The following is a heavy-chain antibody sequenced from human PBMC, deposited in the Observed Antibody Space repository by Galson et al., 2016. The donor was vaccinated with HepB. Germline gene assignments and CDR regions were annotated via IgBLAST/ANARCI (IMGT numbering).Heavy chain of an antibody. V-gene: IGHV3-30*03. D-gene: IGHD2-21*02. J-gene: IGHJ5*01. CDR3: ARGCGGDCLNWLDS. CDR1: GFTFSRYG. Sequence: SLRLSCAASGFTFSRYGMHWVRQAPGKGLEWVAAISYDGSNEYYVDSVKGRFTISRDNSKNTLYLQMKSLRADDTAVYYCARGCGGDCLNWLDSWGQGTLVTVSS. CDR2: ISYDGSNE.